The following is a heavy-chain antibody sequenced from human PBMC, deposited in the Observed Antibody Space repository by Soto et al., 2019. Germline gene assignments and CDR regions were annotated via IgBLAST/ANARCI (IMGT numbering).Heavy chain of an antibody. CDR1: GGSISSYY. V-gene: IGHV4-59*01. J-gene: IGHJ6*02. CDR2: MYNTGST. CDR3: ARDLWGYCGADCYPLDV. Sequence: QVRLQESGPGLVKPSETLSLTCTVSGGSISSYYWSWIRQPPGKGLEWIGYMYNTGSTIYNPSRQSRVPISVDTSKNQFSLRLYSVTAADTAVYYCARDLWGYCGADCYPLDVWGQGTTVTVSS. D-gene: IGHD2-21*02.